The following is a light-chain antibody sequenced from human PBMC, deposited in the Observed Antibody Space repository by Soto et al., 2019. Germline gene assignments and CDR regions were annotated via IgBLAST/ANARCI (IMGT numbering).Light chain of an antibody. CDR2: AAS. CDR3: QQPNSYPYT. CDR1: QDISSY. V-gene: IGKV1-9*01. Sequence: DIQLTQSPSFLSASVGDRVTITYRASQDISSYLAWYQQKPGKAPKLLIYAASTLQSGVPSRFSGSGSGKEFTLTISSLQPEDFATYYCQQPNSYPYTFGQGTKLEIK. J-gene: IGKJ2*01.